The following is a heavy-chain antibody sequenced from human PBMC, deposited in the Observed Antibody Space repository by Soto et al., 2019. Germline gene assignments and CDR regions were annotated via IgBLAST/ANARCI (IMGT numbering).Heavy chain of an antibody. CDR3: ARATPEYFKH. Sequence: GASVKVSCKASGCTFSSYAISWVRQAPGQGLEWMGGIIPIFGTANYAQKFQGRVTITADESTSTAYMELSSLRSEDTAVYYCARATPEYFKHWGQGTLVSVTS. CDR1: GCTFSSYA. V-gene: IGHV1-69*13. CDR2: IIPIFGTA. J-gene: IGHJ1*01.